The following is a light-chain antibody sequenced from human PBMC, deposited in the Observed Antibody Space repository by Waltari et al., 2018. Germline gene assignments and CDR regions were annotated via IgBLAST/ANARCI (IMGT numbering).Light chain of an antibody. Sequence: QSALPQPPSASGPPGQPVPIPSTGTSVAIGGYTFVSWYQQHPGTAPKVVIYEVTKRPSGVPDRFSGSKSGNTASLTVSGLQSGDEADYYCCSYAGSNNVVFGGGTKLTVL. CDR1: SVAIGGYTF. J-gene: IGLJ3*02. CDR2: EVT. CDR3: CSYAGSNNVV. V-gene: IGLV2-8*01.